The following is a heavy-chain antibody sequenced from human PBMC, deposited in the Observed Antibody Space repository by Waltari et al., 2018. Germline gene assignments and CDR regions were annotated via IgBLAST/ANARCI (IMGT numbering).Heavy chain of an antibody. V-gene: IGHV3-30*18. J-gene: IGHJ6*02. D-gene: IGHD2-2*01. Sequence: QVQLVESGGGVVQPGRSLRLSCAASGFTFSSYGLPWVRQAPGKGLEWVAVISYDGSNKYYADSVKGRFTISRDNSKNTLYLQMNSLRAEDTAVYYCANLYYQGLGMDVWGQGTTVTVSS. CDR1: GFTFSSYG. CDR3: ANLYYQGLGMDV. CDR2: ISYDGSNK.